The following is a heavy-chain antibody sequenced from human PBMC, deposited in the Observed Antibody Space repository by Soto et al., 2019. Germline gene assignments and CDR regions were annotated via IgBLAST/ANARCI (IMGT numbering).Heavy chain of an antibody. V-gene: IGHV3-30-3*01. J-gene: IGHJ4*02. Sequence: GGSLRLSCAASGFSFSSHAMHWVRQAPGKGLEWVAVISYDGSNKYYADSVKGRFTISRDNSKNTLYLQMNSLRAEDTAVYYCASLYPVNYWGQGTLVTVS. CDR1: GFSFSSHA. D-gene: IGHD2-2*02. CDR3: ASLYPVNY. CDR2: ISYDGSNK.